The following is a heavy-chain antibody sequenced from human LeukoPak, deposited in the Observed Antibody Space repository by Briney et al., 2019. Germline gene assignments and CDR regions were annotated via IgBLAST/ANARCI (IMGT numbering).Heavy chain of an antibody. D-gene: IGHD3-10*01. V-gene: IGHV4-38-2*01. CDR3: ARCITMVRGRLNWFDP. Sequence: PSETLSLTCAVSGYSISSGYYWGWIRQPPGKGLEWIGSIYHSGSTYYNPSLKSRVTISVDTSKNQFSLKLSSVTAVDTAVYYCARCITMVRGRLNWFDPWGQGTLVTVSS. J-gene: IGHJ5*02. CDR1: GYSISSGYY. CDR2: IYHSGST.